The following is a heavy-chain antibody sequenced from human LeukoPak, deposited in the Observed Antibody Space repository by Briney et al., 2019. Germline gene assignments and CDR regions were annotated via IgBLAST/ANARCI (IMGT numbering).Heavy chain of an antibody. J-gene: IGHJ1*01. CDR1: GFTFSNAW. Sequence: GGSLRLSCAASGFTFSNAWMSWVRQALGKGLEWVANIKQDGSEKYYVDSVKGRFTISRDNAKNSLYLQMNSLRAEDTAVYYCARAVGSSWYEYFQHWGQGTLVTVSS. CDR2: IKQDGSEK. CDR3: ARAVGSSWYEYFQH. D-gene: IGHD6-13*01. V-gene: IGHV3-7*01.